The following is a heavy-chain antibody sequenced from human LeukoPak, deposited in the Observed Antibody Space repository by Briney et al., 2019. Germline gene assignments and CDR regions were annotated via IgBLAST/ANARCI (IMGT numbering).Heavy chain of an antibody. J-gene: IGHJ6*02. V-gene: IGHV3-7*03. CDR2: VNRDGSET. CDR3: ARNNGMDV. Sequence: GGSLRLSCAASGFALSSHWMTWVRQVPGRGLEWVANVNRDGSETYYLDSVKGRFTISKDNAKNSLYLQMNSLRAEDTALYHCARNNGMDVWGQGTTVIVSS. CDR1: GFALSSHW.